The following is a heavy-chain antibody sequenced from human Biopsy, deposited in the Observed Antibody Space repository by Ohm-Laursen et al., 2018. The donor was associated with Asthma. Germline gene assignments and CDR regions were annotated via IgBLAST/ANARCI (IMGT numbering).Heavy chain of an antibody. CDR3: ARMNTMIQAANYYSYAMDV. D-gene: IGHD3-22*01. CDR2: LLHSGTT. Sequence: LRLSCSASGFTLSSYGMHWVRQPPGKGLEWIAYLLHSGTTYYNPSLKSRVTISVDRSKRQFSLKVNSVTAADTAVYYCARMNTMIQAANYYSYAMDVWGQGTTVTVSS. CDR1: GFTLSSYG. J-gene: IGHJ6*02. V-gene: IGHV4-30-2*01.